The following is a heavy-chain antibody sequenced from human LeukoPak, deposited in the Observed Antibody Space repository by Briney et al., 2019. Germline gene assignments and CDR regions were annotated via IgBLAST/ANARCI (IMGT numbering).Heavy chain of an antibody. Sequence: PSQTLSLTCTVSGGSISSGDYYWSWIRQPPGKGLEWIVYIYYSGSTYYNPSLKSRVTISVDTSKNQFSLKLSSVTAADTAVYYCARVTMGVYYYCYMDVWGKGTTVTVSS. D-gene: IGHD3-16*01. J-gene: IGHJ6*03. CDR3: ARVTMGVYYYCYMDV. CDR1: GGSISSGDYY. V-gene: IGHV4-30-4*08. CDR2: IYYSGST.